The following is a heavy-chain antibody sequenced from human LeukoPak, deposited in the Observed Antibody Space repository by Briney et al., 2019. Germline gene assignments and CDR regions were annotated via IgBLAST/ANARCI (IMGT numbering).Heavy chain of an antibody. CDR3: ATATQPRGYFLH. Sequence: ASVKLSCKASGYTFTTYSLAWVRQAPAQSLEWMGWISVNNGGTNYAQSFQDRVTLTRDTSTNTAYLELRSLRSDDTAIIYCATATQPRGYFLHWGQGTLVTVSS. V-gene: IGHV1-18*01. CDR2: ISVNNGGT. D-gene: IGHD2-2*01. CDR1: GYTFTTYS. J-gene: IGHJ1*01.